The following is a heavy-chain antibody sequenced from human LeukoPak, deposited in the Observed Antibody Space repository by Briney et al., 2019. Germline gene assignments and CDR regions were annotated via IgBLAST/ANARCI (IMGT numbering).Heavy chain of an antibody. J-gene: IGHJ3*02. V-gene: IGHV1-2*02. CDR1: GYTFTGYY. CDR2: INPNSGGT. D-gene: IGHD5-24*01. Sequence: ASVKVSCKASGYTFTGYYMHWVRQAPGQGLEWMGWINPNSGGTNYAQRFQGRVTMTRDTSISTAYMELSRLRSDDTAVYYCARDMGYTNDAFDIWGQGTMVTVSS. CDR3: ARDMGYTNDAFDI.